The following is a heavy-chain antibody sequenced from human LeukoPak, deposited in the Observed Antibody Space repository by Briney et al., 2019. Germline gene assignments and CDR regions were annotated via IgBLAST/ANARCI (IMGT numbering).Heavy chain of an antibody. CDR1: RFTFNSYG. D-gene: IGHD1-26*01. J-gene: IGHJ4*02. Sequence: GGSLRLSSATSRFTFNSYGMHWVRQAPGKGLEWVAFIPYDGSNKYYEDSAKGRFTISRDNSKNKLYLQMSSLRVEDTAVYYCAKDGDDSGSYLVYWGQGTLVTVSS. CDR2: IPYDGSNK. V-gene: IGHV3-30*02. CDR3: AKDGDDSGSYLVY.